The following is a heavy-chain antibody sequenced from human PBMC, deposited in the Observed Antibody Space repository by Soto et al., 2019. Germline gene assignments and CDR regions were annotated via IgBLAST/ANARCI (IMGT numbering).Heavy chain of an antibody. CDR2: INPNSGGT. J-gene: IGHJ4*02. CDR1: GYTFTGYY. CDR3: ASGDWLLWAY. Sequence: QVQLVQSGAEVKKPGASVKVSCKASGYTFTGYYMHWVRQAPGQGLEWMGWINPNSGGTNHAHKFQGWVTVTTDTSNSTAYMGLGRVGSDDAAVYDCASGDWLLWAYGGQGTLVTVSS. V-gene: IGHV1-2*04. D-gene: IGHD2-21*02.